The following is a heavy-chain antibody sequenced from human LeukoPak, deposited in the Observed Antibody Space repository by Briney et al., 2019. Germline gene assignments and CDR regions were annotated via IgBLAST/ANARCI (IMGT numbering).Heavy chain of an antibody. J-gene: IGHJ6*03. D-gene: IGHD1-1*01. CDR1: GFIFDDYA. Sequence: GRSLRLSCAASGFIFDDYAMHWVRQPPGKGLEWVSGISWNSGDIRYADSVKGRFTISRDNSKNTLYLQMNSLRGEDTAVYYCARALGERVYYYYYYMDVWGKGTTVTVSS. CDR2: ISWNSGDI. CDR3: ARALGERVYYYYYYMDV. V-gene: IGHV3-9*01.